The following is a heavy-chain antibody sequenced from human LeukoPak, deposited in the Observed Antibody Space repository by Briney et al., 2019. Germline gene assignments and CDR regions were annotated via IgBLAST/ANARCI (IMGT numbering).Heavy chain of an antibody. J-gene: IGHJ3*02. Sequence: GASVKVSCKASGHTFSSYGINWVRQAPGQGLEWMGSIITYNGNTNYAQKLQDRVTMTTDTSTSTAYMELRNLKSDDTAVYYCARYTGSYNHDAFDIWGQGTMVTVSS. V-gene: IGHV1-18*01. D-gene: IGHD1-26*01. CDR1: GHTFSSYG. CDR2: IITYNGNT. CDR3: ARYTGSYNHDAFDI.